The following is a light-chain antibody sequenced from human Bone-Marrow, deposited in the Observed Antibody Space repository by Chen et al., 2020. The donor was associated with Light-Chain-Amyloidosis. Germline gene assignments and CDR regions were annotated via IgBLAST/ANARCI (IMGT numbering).Light chain of an antibody. CDR1: SSDVGDDNH. J-gene: IGLJ1*01. CDR3: SSYTITNTLV. V-gene: IGLV2-14*01. CDR2: EVT. Sequence: QSAPTQPASMSGSPGQAITISCTATSSDVGDDNHVSWHQQHPDKAPKLMIYEVTNRPSWVPDRFSGSKSDNTASLTISGLQTEDEADYFCSSYTITNTLVFGSGTRVTVL.